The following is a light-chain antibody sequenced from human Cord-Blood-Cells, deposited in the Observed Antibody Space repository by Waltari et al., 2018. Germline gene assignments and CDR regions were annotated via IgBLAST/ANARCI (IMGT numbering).Light chain of an antibody. V-gene: IGLV2-11*01. CDR2: DVS. J-gene: IGLJ3*02. CDR3: CSYAGSYIWV. CDR1: SSDVGGYNY. Sequence: QSALTQPRSVSGSPGQSVTISCTGTSSDVGGYNYVSWYQQHPGKAPKLMIYDVSKRPSGVPDRVSGSKCGNTAALTISGLQAEDEADYYCCSYAGSYIWVFGGGTKLTVL.